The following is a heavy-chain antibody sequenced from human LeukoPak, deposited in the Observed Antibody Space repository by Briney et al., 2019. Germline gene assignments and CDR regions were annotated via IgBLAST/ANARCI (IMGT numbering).Heavy chain of an antibody. J-gene: IGHJ5*02. CDR1: GDSVSSNSSA. V-gene: IGHV6-1*01. CDR3: ARDFAWGMGEGWFDP. Sequence: SQTLSLTCAISGDSVSSNSSAWNWIRQSPSRGLEWLGRTYYRCKWYNDDAVSVKSRITINPATSKNQFSLQLNSVTPEDTAVYYCARDFAWGMGEGWFDPWGQGTLVTVSS. D-gene: IGHD2-8*02. CDR2: TYYRCKWYN.